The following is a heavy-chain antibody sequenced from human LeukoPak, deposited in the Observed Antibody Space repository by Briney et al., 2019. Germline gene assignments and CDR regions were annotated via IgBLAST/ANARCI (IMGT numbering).Heavy chain of an antibody. Sequence: ASVKVSCKASGYTFTSYGISWVRQAPGQGLEWMGWISAYNGNTNYAQKLQGRVTITRNTSISTAYMELRSLRSDDTAVYYCARRATVVTPSDYWGQGTLVTVSS. D-gene: IGHD4-23*01. CDR1: GYTFTSYG. CDR3: ARRATVVTPSDY. CDR2: ISAYNGNT. J-gene: IGHJ4*02. V-gene: IGHV1-18*01.